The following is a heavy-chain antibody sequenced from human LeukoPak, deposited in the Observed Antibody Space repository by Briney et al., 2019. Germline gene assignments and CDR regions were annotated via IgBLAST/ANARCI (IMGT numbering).Heavy chain of an antibody. CDR2: INYSGST. CDR1: GGSIRTYY. CDR3: ARLTYYDSSGYYNDY. V-gene: IGHV4-59*08. Sequence: PSETLSLTCTVSGGSIRTYYWSWIRQPPGKGLEWIGYINYSGSTNYNPSLKSRVTISVDTSKNQFSLKLGSVTAADTAVYYCARLTYYDSSGYYNDYWGQGTLVTVSS. D-gene: IGHD3-22*01. J-gene: IGHJ4*02.